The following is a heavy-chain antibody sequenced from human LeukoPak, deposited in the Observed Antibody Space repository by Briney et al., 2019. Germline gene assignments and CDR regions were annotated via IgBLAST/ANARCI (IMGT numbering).Heavy chain of an antibody. CDR1: GFTFSSYS. V-gene: IGHV3-21*01. CDR2: ISSSSSYI. Sequence: PGGSLRLSCAASGFTFSSYSMNWVRQAPGKGLEWVSSISSSSSYIYYADSVKGRFTISRDNAKNSLYLQMNSLRAEDTAVYYCARDLVKRRLWVGATSHAFDIWGQGTMVTVSS. J-gene: IGHJ3*02. D-gene: IGHD1-26*01. CDR3: ARDLVKRRLWVGATSHAFDI.